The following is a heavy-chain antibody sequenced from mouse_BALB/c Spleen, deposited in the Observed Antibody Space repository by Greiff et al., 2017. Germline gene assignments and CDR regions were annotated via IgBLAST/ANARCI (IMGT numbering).Heavy chain of an antibody. Sequence: EVMLVESGPGLVKPSQSLSLTCTVTGYSITSDYAWNWIRQFPGNKLEWMGYISYSGSTSYNPSLKSRISITRDTSKNQFFLQLNSVTTEDTATYYCARSLYYDYDGLAYWGQGTLVTVSA. CDR1: GYSITSDYA. CDR3: ARSLYYDYDGLAY. J-gene: IGHJ3*01. D-gene: IGHD2-4*01. CDR2: ISYSGST. V-gene: IGHV3-2*02.